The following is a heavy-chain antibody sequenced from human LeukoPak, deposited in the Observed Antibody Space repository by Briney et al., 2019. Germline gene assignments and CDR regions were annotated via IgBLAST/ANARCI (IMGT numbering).Heavy chain of an antibody. D-gene: IGHD3-10*01. CDR3: ARGSYYGSGSYYRIDY. CDR2: INHSGST. V-gene: IGHV4-34*01. CDR1: GGSFSGYY. J-gene: IGHJ4*02. Sequence: SETLSLTCAVYGGSFSGYYWSWIRQPPGKGLEWIGEINHSGSTNYNPSLESRVTISVDTSKNQFSLKLSSVTAADTAVYYCARGSYYGSGSYYRIDYWGQGILVTVSS.